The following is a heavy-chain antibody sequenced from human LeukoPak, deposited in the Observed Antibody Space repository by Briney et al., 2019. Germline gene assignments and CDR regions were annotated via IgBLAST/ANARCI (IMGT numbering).Heavy chain of an antibody. CDR2: IYYSGST. Sequence: SETLSLTCTASGGSISSYYWSRIRQPPGKGLEWIGYIYYSGSTNYNPSLKSRVTISVDTSKNQFSLKLSSVTAADTAVYYCARQGYGDPQTVGGYFDYWGQGTLVTVSS. J-gene: IGHJ4*02. CDR3: ARQGYGDPQTVGGYFDY. D-gene: IGHD4-17*01. CDR1: GGSISSYY. V-gene: IGHV4-59*08.